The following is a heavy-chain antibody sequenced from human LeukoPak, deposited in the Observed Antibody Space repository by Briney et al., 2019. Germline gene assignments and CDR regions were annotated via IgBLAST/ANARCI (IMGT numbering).Heavy chain of an antibody. D-gene: IGHD3-16*01. V-gene: IGHV3-21*01. CDR1: GFTFSTYT. CDR3: ASMGAPMDV. Sequence: GGSLRLSCAASGFTFSTYTMNWVRQAPGKGLEWVSSISSSSYYIYYADSVKGRFTISGDNAKNSLYLQMNSLRAEDTAVYYCASMGAPMDVWGKGTTVTVSS. J-gene: IGHJ6*04. CDR2: ISSSSYYI.